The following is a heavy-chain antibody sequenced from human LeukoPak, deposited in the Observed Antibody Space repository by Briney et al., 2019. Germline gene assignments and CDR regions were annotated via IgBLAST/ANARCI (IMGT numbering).Heavy chain of an antibody. D-gene: IGHD5/OR15-5a*01. CDR3: ARRFAVYHDDRRDHSIDS. Sequence: GGSLRLSCAASGFTFSNYGMNWVRQAPGKGLEWLSCISSDSKYIYYADSVEGRFTISRDNAQNSLYLQMNSLRAEDTAIYYCARRFAVYHDDRRDHSIDSWGQGALVAVSS. V-gene: IGHV3-21*01. CDR1: GFTFSNYG. CDR2: ISSDSKYI. J-gene: IGHJ4*02.